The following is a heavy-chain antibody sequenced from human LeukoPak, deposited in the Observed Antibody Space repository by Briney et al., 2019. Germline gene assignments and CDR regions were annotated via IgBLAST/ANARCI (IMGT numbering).Heavy chain of an antibody. CDR1: GGAISSYY. Sequence: SETLSLTCAVSGGAISSYYWSWIRQTPRKGLEWIGYIYNSGSTNYNPSLQSRVTISVDTSKDQFSLKLNSVTAADTAVYYCARDGSGAGTRRAFDIWGQGTMVTVSS. D-gene: IGHD6-25*01. CDR3: ARDGSGAGTRRAFDI. V-gene: IGHV4-59*01. CDR2: IYNSGST. J-gene: IGHJ3*02.